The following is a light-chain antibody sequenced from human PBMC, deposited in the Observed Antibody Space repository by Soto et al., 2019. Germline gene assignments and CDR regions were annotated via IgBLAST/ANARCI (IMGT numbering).Light chain of an antibody. V-gene: IGKV3-15*01. CDR3: QQYKNWPLT. CDR1: QSVSSN. CDR2: GAS. Sequence: EIVLTQSPATLSLSPGERATLSCRASQSVSSNLAWYQQKPGQSPRLLIYGASTRATGFPARFSGSGSGTEFTLTISSLQSEDFAVYYCQQYKNWPLTFGGGTKVDIK. J-gene: IGKJ4*01.